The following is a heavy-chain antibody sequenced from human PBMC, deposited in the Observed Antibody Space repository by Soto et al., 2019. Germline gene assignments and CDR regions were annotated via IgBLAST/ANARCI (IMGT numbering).Heavy chain of an antibody. CDR1: GGSISSGGYY. Sequence: SETLSLTCTVSGGSISSGGYYWSWIRQHPGKGLEWIGYIYYSGSTYYNPSLKSRVTVSVDTSKNQFSLKLSSVTAADTAVYYCARVVGGYSYGSLRYFDYWGQGTLVTVSS. CDR3: ARVVGGYSYGSLRYFDY. V-gene: IGHV4-31*03. CDR2: IYYSGST. D-gene: IGHD5-18*01. J-gene: IGHJ4*02.